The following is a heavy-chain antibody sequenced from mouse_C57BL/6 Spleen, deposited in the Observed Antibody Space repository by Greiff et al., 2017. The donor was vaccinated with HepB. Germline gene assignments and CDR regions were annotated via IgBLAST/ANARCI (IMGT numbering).Heavy chain of an antibody. CDR3: ARQGYSNYLAY. J-gene: IGHJ3*01. CDR1: GFTVSDYG. CDR2: ISNFAYSI. Sequence: EVHLVESGGGLVQPGGALKLSCVASGFTVSDYGMAWVRQAPRKGPEWVAFISNFAYSIYYADTVTGRFTISRENAKNTLYLEMSSLRSEDTAMYYCARQGYSNYLAYCGLGTVVTVSA. D-gene: IGHD2-5*01. V-gene: IGHV5-15*01.